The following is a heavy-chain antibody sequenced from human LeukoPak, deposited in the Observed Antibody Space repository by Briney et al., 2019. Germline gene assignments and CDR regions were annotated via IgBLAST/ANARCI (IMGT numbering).Heavy chain of an antibody. CDR1: GFTFSSYG. Sequence: GRSLRLSCAASGFTFSSYGMHWVRQAPGKGLEWVSVIYSGGSTYYADSVKGRFTISRDNSKNTLYLQMNSLRAEDTAVYYCARGASLGATTGDYFDYWGQGTLVTVSS. CDR2: IYSGGST. D-gene: IGHD1-26*01. CDR3: ARGASLGATTGDYFDY. J-gene: IGHJ4*02. V-gene: IGHV3-66*01.